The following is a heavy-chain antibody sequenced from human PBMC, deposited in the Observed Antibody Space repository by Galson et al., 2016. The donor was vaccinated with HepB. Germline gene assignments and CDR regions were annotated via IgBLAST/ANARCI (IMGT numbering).Heavy chain of an antibody. V-gene: IGHV1-69*13. CDR1: GDTFNDYA. CDR3: ARTKRITMIIVPIPRGAFDI. D-gene: IGHD3-22*01. CDR2: IIPIFGSP. Sequence: SVKVSCKASGDTFNDYAINWVRRAPGQGLEWMGGIIPIFGSPNYAQKFQGRGRITADESTSTAYMELSSLRSEDTAMYYCARTKRITMIIVPIPRGAFDIWGQGTMVIVSS. J-gene: IGHJ3*02.